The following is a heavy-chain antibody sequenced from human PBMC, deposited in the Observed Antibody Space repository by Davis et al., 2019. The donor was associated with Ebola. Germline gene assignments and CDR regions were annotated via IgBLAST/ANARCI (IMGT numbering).Heavy chain of an antibody. V-gene: IGHV3-23*01. J-gene: IGHJ4*02. CDR1: GFTFSDYA. CDR2: VSASGRNS. Sequence: GESLKISCAASGFTFSDYAMTWVRQAPGKGLEWVSTVSASGRNSYYADSVKGRFTISRDNSKNTLFLQMNSLRAEGTAMYYCATYCSGNNCLRRYFDYWGQGTLVTVSS. D-gene: IGHD2-2*01. CDR3: ATYCSGNNCLRRYFDY.